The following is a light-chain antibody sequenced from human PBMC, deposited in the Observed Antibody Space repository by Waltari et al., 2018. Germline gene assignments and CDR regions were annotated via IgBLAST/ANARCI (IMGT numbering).Light chain of an antibody. CDR3: AAWDDSLSGWV. V-gene: IGLV1-47*01. CDR1: SSNIGSNF. J-gene: IGLJ3*02. CDR2: RNN. Sequence: QSVLTQPPSASETPRQRVTISCSGSSSNIGSNFVYWYQQLPGTAPKLLIYRNNQRPSGVPDRFSVSNSGTSASLAISGLRSEDEADYYCAAWDDSLSGWVFGGGTKLTVL.